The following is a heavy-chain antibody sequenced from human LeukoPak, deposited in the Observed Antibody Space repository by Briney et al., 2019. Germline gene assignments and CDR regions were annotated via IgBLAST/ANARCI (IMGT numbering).Heavy chain of an antibody. V-gene: IGHV1-46*01. J-gene: IGHJ6*02. CDR3: ARGWNCGGDCYFYYYVMDV. Sequence: EASVKVSCKASGYILTNYYMHWVRQAPGQGLEWMGIINPSDGGTSYAQNFQDRFTMTRDTSTSTVYMELSSLRSDDTAVYYCARGWNCGGDCYFYYYVMDVWGQGTTVTVSS. D-gene: IGHD2-21*02. CDR2: INPSDGGT. CDR1: GYILTNYY.